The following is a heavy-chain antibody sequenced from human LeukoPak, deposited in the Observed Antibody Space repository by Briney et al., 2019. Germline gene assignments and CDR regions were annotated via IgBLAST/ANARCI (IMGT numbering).Heavy chain of an antibody. D-gene: IGHD6-19*01. J-gene: IGHJ6*02. CDR3: AKGLFKGSGWPERIYYYYGMDV. V-gene: IGHV3-23*01. CDR2: ISGSGGST. CDR1: GFTFSSYA. Sequence: GGSLRLSCAASGFTFSSYAMSWVRQAPGKGLEWVSAISGSGGSTYYADSVKGRFTISGDNSKNTLYLQMNSLRAEDTAVYYCAKGLFKGSGWPERIYYYYGMDVWGQGTTVTVSS.